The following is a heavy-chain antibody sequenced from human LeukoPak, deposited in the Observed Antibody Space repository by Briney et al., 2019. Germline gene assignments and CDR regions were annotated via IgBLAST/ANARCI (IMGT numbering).Heavy chain of an antibody. V-gene: IGHV3-13*01. CDR3: AKDVNSLPYYYMDA. Sequence: GGSLRLSCAASGFTFSSYDMHWVRQATGKGLEWVSAIGTAGDTYYPGSVKGRFTISRENAKNSLYLQMNSLRAGDTTVYYCAKDVNSLPYYYMDAWGKGTTVTVSS. J-gene: IGHJ6*03. D-gene: IGHD2/OR15-2a*01. CDR2: IGTAGDT. CDR1: GFTFSSYD.